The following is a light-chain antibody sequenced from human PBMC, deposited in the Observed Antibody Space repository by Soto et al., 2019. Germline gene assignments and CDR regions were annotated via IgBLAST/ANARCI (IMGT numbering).Light chain of an antibody. J-gene: IGKJ2*01. V-gene: IGKV3-20*01. CDR3: QHYGGSPPVT. CDR1: QSVSSSY. Sequence: EIVLTQSPGTLSLSPGERATLSCRASQSVSSSYLAWYQQKPGLAPRLLIYGASSRATGIPDRFSGSGSGADFTLTISRLEPEDFAVYYCQHYGGSPPVTFGQGTKPEIK. CDR2: GAS.